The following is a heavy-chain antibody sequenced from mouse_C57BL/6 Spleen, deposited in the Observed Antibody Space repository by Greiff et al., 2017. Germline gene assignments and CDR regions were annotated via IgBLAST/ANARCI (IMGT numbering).Heavy chain of an antibody. CDR1: GYAFSSSW. CDR2: IYPGDGDT. CDR3: ARSNYGSSYGGWYFDV. V-gene: IGHV1-82*01. J-gene: IGHJ1*03. Sequence: VQLQQSGPELVKPGASVKISCKASGYAFSSSWMNWVKQRPGKGLEWIGRIYPGDGDTNYNGKFKGKATLTADKSSSTAYMQRSSLTSEDSAVYFCARSNYGSSYGGWYFDVWGTGTTVTVSS. D-gene: IGHD1-1*01.